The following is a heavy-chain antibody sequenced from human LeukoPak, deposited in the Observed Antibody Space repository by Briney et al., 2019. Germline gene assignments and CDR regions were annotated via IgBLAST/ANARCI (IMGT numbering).Heavy chain of an antibody. V-gene: IGHV4-39*07. CDR3: AREGGPYRPLDY. CDR2: ISDSGST. CDR1: GGSISSSSYY. J-gene: IGHJ4*02. Sequence: PSETLSLTCTVSGGSISSSSYYWGWIRQPPGKGLEWIASISDSGSTYYNPSLKSRVTISVDTSKNQFSLKLSSVTAADTAVYYCAREGGPYRPLDYSGQGTLVTVSS.